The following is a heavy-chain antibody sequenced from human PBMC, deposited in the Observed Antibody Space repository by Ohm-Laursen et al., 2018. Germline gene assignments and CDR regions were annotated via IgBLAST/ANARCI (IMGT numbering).Heavy chain of an antibody. J-gene: IGHJ4*02. Sequence: GSLRLSCAASGFTITSYWMTWVRQAPGKGLEWVAHIKKDVSATDYVDTVRGRFSISRDNAQNSLFLQMTSLRVEDTAVYYCARGTQKPNNIGWADYWGQGTLVTVSS. CDR3: ARGTQKPNNIGWADY. CDR2: IKKDVSAT. D-gene: IGHD6-19*01. CDR1: GFTITSYW. V-gene: IGHV3-7*04.